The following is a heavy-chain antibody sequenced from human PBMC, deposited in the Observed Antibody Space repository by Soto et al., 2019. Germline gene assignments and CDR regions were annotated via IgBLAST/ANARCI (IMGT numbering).Heavy chain of an antibody. Sequence: QVQLVESGGGVVQPGRSLRLSCAASGFTFSSYGMHWVRQAPGKGLEWVAVMWYDGSNKYTADSVKGRFTISRDNSKNTRYLQVNSLRAEDTAVYYCARDRYSSGWYDLDYWGQGTLVTVSS. CDR3: ARDRYSSGWYDLDY. J-gene: IGHJ4*02. CDR2: MWYDGSNK. CDR1: GFTFSSYG. V-gene: IGHV3-33*01. D-gene: IGHD6-19*01.